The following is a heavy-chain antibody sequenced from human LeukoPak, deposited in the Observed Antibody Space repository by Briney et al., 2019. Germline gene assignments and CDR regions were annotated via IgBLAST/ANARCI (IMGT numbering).Heavy chain of an antibody. Sequence: SETLSLTCNVSGGSIRSYYWSWIRQPPGKGLEWIGEINHSGSTNYNPSLKSRVTISVDTSKNQFSLKLSSVTAADTAVYYCARVEPVEARLTYYDFWSGYYFLDYWGQGTLVTVSS. J-gene: IGHJ4*02. D-gene: IGHD3-3*01. CDR3: ARVEPVEARLTYYDFWSGYYFLDY. V-gene: IGHV4-34*01. CDR2: INHSGST. CDR1: GGSIRSYY.